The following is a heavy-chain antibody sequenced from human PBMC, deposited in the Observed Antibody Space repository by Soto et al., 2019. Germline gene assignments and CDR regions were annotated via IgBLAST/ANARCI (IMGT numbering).Heavy chain of an antibody. CDR3: ARHLGHSRSWYVHFDL. Sequence: SETLSLTCTVSGGSISTSSYYWAWIRQPPGKGLEWIGSVYYSGTTYYNPSLKSRVTISADTSNNQFSLKLNYVTASDTAMYFCARHLGHSRSWYVHFDLWGLGTLVTVSS. CDR1: GGSISTSSYY. J-gene: IGHJ4*02. D-gene: IGHD6-13*01. V-gene: IGHV4-39*01. CDR2: VYYSGTT.